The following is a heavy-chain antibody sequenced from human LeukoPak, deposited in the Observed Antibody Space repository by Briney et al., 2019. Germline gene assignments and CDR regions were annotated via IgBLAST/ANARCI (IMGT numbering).Heavy chain of an antibody. Sequence: GGSLRLYCAASGFTFSSYSMNWVRQAPGKGLEWVSSISISSDYMYYADAVKGRFTISRDNAKNSLYLQMNSLTADDTAVYYCVSEDWSVIPAYTQMVYATDYWGQGTLVTVSS. CDR1: GFTFSSYS. J-gene: IGHJ4*02. CDR3: VSEDWSVIPAYTQMVYATDY. V-gene: IGHV3-21*01. D-gene: IGHD2-8*01. CDR2: ISISSDYM.